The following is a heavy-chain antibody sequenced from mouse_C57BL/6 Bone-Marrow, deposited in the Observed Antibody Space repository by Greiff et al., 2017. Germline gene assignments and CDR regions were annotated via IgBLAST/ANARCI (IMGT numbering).Heavy chain of an antibody. V-gene: IGHV1-69*01. CDR3: ATEVYYYGSSDRCCDV. D-gene: IGHD1-1*01. CDR1: GYTFTSYW. CDR2: IDPSDSYT. J-gene: IGHJ1*03. Sequence: QVQLQQPGAELVMPGASVKLSCKASGYTFTSYWMHWVKQRPGQGLEWIGGIDPSDSYTNYNQKFKGKSTLTVDKSSSTAYMQLSSLTSEDSAVYYCATEVYYYGSSDRCCDVGGTGTTVTVSA.